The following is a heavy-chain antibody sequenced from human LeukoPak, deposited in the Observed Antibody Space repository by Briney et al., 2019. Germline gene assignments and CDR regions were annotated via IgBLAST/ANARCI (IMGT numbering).Heavy chain of an antibody. V-gene: IGHV3-23*01. CDR3: AKDRTVGASYWYFDL. CDR2: ISGSGGST. CDR1: GFTFSSYA. J-gene: IGHJ2*01. D-gene: IGHD1-26*01. Sequence: GGSLRLSCAASGFTFSSYAMSWVRQAPGKGLEWVSAISGSGGSTYYADSVKGRFTISRDTSKNILFLQMNTLRAEDTAIYYCAKDRTVGASYWYFDLWGRGTLVTVSS.